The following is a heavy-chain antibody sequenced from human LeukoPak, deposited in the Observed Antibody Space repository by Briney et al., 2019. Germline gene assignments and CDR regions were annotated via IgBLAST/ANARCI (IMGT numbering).Heavy chain of an antibody. CDR2: IKQDGREK. CDR1: GFTFSSYW. J-gene: IGHJ4*02. Sequence: GGPLRLSCAASGFTFSSYWMSWVRQAPGKGLEWVANIKQDGREKYYVDSVKGRFTISRDNAKNSLYLQMNSLRAEDTAVYYCAREGGGSYTDLLSLYFDCWGQGTLVTVSP. V-gene: IGHV3-7*01. D-gene: IGHD1-26*01. CDR3: AREGGGSYTDLLSLYFDC.